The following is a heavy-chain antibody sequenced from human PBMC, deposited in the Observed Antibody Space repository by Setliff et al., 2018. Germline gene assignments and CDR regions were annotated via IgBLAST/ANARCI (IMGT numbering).Heavy chain of an antibody. CDR1: GLIFTSYS. D-gene: IGHD1-26*01. CDR2: ISSSSAYI. V-gene: IGHV3-21*01. J-gene: IGHJ4*02. CDR3: ASANTTGYYYFDY. Sequence: GGSLRLSCAASGLIFTSYSMNWVRQAPGKGLEWVSSISSSSAYIYYAVSVKGRFTISRDNAKNSVYLQMNSLRAEDTAVYYCASANTTGYYYFDYWGQGTLVTVSS.